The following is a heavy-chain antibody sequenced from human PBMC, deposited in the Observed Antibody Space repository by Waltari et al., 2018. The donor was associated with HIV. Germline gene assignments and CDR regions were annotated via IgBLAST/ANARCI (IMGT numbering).Heavy chain of an antibody. CDR2: IYSGGST. CDR1: GFTVSSNY. D-gene: IGHD6-13*01. V-gene: IGHV3-53*01. J-gene: IGHJ6*02. CDR3: AREDSSSWTNYYYYGMDV. Sequence: EVQLVESGGGLIQPGGSLRLRCAASGFTVSSNYLSWVRRAPGKALEWVSVIYSGGSTYYADSVKGRFTISRDNSKNTLYLQMNSLRAEDTAVYYCAREDSSSWTNYYYYGMDVWGQGTTVTVCS.